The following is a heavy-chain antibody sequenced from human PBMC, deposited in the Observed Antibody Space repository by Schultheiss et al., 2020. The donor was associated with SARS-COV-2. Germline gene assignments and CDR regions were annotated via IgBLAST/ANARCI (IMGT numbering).Heavy chain of an antibody. J-gene: IGHJ4*02. Sequence: GGSLRLSCAASGFTFDDYAMHWVRQAPGKGLEWVSAISGSGGSTYFADSVKGRFTISRDNSKNTLYLQMNSLRAEDTAVYYCAKGYCSSTSCYTGQQLVPGDYWGQGTLVTVSS. CDR3: AKGYCSSTSCYTGQQLVPGDY. D-gene: IGHD2-2*02. V-gene: IGHV3-23*01. CDR1: GFTFDDYA. CDR2: ISGSGGST.